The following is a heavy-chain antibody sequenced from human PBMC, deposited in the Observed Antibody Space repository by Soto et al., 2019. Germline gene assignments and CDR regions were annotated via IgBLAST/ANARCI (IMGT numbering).Heavy chain of an antibody. D-gene: IGHD2-8*02. J-gene: IGHJ6*02. CDR2: IYPADPDT. CDR3: ARQFHDNTGGGSYYYGLDV. CDR1: GYSFNSYW. V-gene: IGHV5-51*01. Sequence: PEESLKISCDASGYSFNSYWIAWVRQMPWKGLEWMGIIYPADPDTRYSPSFQGQVTISADKYINTAYLQWSSLKASDTAIYYCARQFHDNTGGGSYYYGLDVWGLGTTVTVSS.